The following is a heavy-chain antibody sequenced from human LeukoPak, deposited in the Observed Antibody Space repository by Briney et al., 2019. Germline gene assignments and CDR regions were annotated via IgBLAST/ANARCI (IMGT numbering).Heavy chain of an antibody. V-gene: IGHV4-59*02. CDR2: IYYSGST. CDR3: ARGSGRFVY. D-gene: IGHD6-25*01. CDR1: GGSVDNYY. Sequence: SETLSLTCTVSGGSVDNYYWSWVRQPPGKGLEWIGYIYYSGSTNYNPSLKSRVTISVDTSKNQFSLKMSSVTAADTAVYYCARGSGRFVYWGKGTLVTVSS. J-gene: IGHJ4*02.